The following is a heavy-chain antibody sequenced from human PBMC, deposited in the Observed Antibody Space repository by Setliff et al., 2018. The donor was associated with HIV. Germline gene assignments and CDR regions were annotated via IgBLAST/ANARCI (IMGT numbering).Heavy chain of an antibody. D-gene: IGHD6-6*01. CDR2: IFYSGST. J-gene: IGHJ4*02. V-gene: IGHV4-39*01. CDR3: ARKAAGPIGSGARPKYFDL. Sequence: SETLSLTCTVSGGSISRSSYYWGWIRQPPGKGLEWVGSIFYSGSTYYNPSLKSRVTMYVDTSKSQFSLKLKSVTAADTAVYYCARKAAGPIGSGARPKYFDLWGQGTLVTVSS. CDR1: GGSISRSSYY.